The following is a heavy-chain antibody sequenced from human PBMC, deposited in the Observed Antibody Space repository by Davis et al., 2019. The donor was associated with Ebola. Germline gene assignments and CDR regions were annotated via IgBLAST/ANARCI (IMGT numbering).Heavy chain of an antibody. D-gene: IGHD6-19*01. CDR2: VSPSSDRT. CDR3: TKPDGVAGSRGSDY. V-gene: IGHV3-23*01. J-gene: IGHJ4*02. CDR1: GLTFSTHV. Sequence: PGGSLRLSCAASGLTFSTHVMTWVRQAPGKGLEWVPRVSPSSDRTNYADSVKGRFTISRDNSRNVLYLQMNSLRAEDTAMYYCTKPDGVAGSRGSDYWGQGTLVTVSS.